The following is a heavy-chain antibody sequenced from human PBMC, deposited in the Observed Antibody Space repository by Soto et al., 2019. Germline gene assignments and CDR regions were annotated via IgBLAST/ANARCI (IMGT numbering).Heavy chain of an antibody. CDR1: GYTFTGYY. V-gene: IGHV1-2*02. CDR3: AREAGFLFYYYYGMDV. CDR2: INPNSGGT. D-gene: IGHD2-21*01. J-gene: IGHJ6*02. Sequence: EASVKVSCKASGYTFTGYYMHWARQAPGQGLEWMGWINPNSGGTNYAQKFQGRVTMTRDTSISTDYMELSRLRSDDTAVYYCAREAGFLFYYYYGMDVWGQGTTVTVSS.